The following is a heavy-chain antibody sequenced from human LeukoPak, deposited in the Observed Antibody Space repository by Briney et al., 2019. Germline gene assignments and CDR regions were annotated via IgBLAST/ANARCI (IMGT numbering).Heavy chain of an antibody. D-gene: IGHD4-17*01. CDR3: ARLGDYAEF. V-gene: IGHV3-48*03. CDR2: ISSSVSVI. J-gene: IGHJ4*03. Sequence: RGCLRLSCAASRFTPSSYAMNCVRQAPGKGLEWVSYISSSVSVIYYADSVKGRFPISRDNARNSLYLQMDRLRAAETAVYYCARLGDYAEFWGHGDLVT. CDR1: RFTPSSYA.